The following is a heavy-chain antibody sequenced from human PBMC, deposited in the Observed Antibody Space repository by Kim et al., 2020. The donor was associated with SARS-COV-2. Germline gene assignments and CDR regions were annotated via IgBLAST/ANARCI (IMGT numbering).Heavy chain of an antibody. J-gene: IGHJ6*02. D-gene: IGHD1-26*01. Sequence: GSSTYNADSVKGRFTITRDNSKNTLYLQMNSLRAEDTAVYYCARDRGLDVWGQGTTVTVSS. CDR3: ARDRGLDV. CDR2: GSST. V-gene: IGHV3-53*01.